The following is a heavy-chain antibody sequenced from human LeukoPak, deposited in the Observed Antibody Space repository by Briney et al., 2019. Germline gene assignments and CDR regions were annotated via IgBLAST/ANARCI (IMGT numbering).Heavy chain of an antibody. Sequence: SETLSLTCTASGSSISSYYWSWIRQPPGKGLEWIGYIYYSGSTNHNPSLKSRVTISVDTSKNQFSLKLSSVTAADTAVYYCARLGAYSSSSIDYWGQGTLVTVSS. J-gene: IGHJ4*02. CDR3: ARLGAYSSSSIDY. CDR1: GSSISSYY. V-gene: IGHV4-59*08. CDR2: IYYSGST. D-gene: IGHD6-13*01.